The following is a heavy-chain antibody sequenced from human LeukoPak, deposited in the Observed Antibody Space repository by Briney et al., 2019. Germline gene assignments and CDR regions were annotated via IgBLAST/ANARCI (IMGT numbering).Heavy chain of an antibody. J-gene: IGHJ2*01. CDR1: GGSVSSGMYY. V-gene: IGHV4-61*01. CDR2: IYYSGST. CDR3: ARARGAIWYFDL. D-gene: IGHD1-26*01. Sequence: PSETLSLTCTVSGGSVSSGMYYWSWIRQPPGKGLEWIGYIYYSGSTNYNPSLKSRVTISVDTSKNQFSLKVNSVTAADTAVYYCARARGAIWYFDLWGRGTLVTVSS.